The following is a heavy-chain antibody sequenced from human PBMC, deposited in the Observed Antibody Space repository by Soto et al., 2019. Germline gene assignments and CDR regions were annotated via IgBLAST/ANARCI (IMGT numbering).Heavy chain of an antibody. J-gene: IGHJ5*02. CDR3: ARLTHLVPPEINWFDP. V-gene: IGHV3-74*01. Sequence: PGGSLRLSCAASGFTFSGYWMHWVRQAPGRGLVWVSRINRDGSSTTYADSVKGRFTISRDNAKNTLYLQMNSLRAEDTAVYYCARLTHLVPPEINWFDPWAQGTLVPVSS. D-gene: IGHD2-2*01. CDR2: INRDGSST. CDR1: GFTFSGYW.